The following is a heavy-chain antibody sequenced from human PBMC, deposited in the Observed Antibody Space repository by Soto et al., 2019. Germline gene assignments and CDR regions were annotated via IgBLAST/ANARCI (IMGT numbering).Heavy chain of an antibody. CDR3: ARESPSVVHFDY. V-gene: IGHV3-7*01. CDR1: GFTFSSYW. Sequence: GGSLRLSCAASGFTFSSYWMSWVRQAPGKGLEWVANIKQNGSEKYYVDYVKGRITISRDNAKNSLFLQMNSLRAEDTAVYYCARESPSVVHFDYWGQGTLVTVSS. CDR2: IKQNGSEK. J-gene: IGHJ4*02.